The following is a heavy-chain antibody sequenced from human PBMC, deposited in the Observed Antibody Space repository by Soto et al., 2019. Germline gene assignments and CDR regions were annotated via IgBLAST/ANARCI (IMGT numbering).Heavy chain of an antibody. D-gene: IGHD3-10*01. V-gene: IGHV4-59*01. J-gene: IGHJ4*01. Sequence: PSETLSLTCTVSGDSISSNRCGWVRQPQGQGLGWIGYISKSGGANHIPSFKSRVTMSIDMANSQVSLRLSCMSAVDTAVYFCARDNMGSFDYWGHGTLVTVSS. CDR1: GDSISSNR. CDR2: ISKSGGA. CDR3: ARDNMGSFDY.